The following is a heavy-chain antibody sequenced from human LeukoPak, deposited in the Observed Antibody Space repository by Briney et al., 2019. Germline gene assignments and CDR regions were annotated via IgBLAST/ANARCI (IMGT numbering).Heavy chain of an antibody. CDR1: GFTFSSYG. J-gene: IGHJ6*03. V-gene: IGHV3-30*02. CDR2: IRYDGSNK. CDR3: AKDMVIVVVPAAPGMDV. D-gene: IGHD2-2*03. Sequence: PGGSLRLSCAASGFTFSSYGMHWVRQAPGKGLEWVAFIRYDGSNKYYADSVKGRFTISRDNSKNTLYLQMNSLRAEDTAVYYCAKDMVIVVVPAAPGMDVWGKGTTVTVSS.